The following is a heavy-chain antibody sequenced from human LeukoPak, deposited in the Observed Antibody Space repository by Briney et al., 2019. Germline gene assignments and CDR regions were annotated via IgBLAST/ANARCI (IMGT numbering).Heavy chain of an antibody. CDR3: ARSIGLTGGGVDV. Sequence: GGSLRLSCAASGFTFSSYWMSWVRQAPGKGLEWVANIKQDASEKYYVDSVKGRFTISRDNAKKTLYLQMNSLRAEDTAVYYCARSIGLTGGGVDVWGQGTTVTVSS. D-gene: IGHD3-9*01. J-gene: IGHJ6*02. CDR2: IKQDASEK. V-gene: IGHV3-7*03. CDR1: GFTFSSYW.